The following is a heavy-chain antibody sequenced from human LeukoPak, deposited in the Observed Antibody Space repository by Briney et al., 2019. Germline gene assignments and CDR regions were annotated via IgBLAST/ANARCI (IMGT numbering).Heavy chain of an antibody. D-gene: IGHD3-16*01. CDR3: ARVGPGVWFDY. V-gene: IGHV4-30-4*01. Sequence: SETLSLTCTVSGGSISSGDYYWSWIRQPQGKGLEWIGNIYYGGSTYYNPSLKSRVTISVDTSKNQFSLKLSSVTAADTAVYYCARVGPGVWFDYWGQGTLVTVSS. CDR1: GGSISSGDYY. CDR2: IYYGGST. J-gene: IGHJ4*02.